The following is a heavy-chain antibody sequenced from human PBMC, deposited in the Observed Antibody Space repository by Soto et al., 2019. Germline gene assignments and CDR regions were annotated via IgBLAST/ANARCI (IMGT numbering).Heavy chain of an antibody. CDR2: IIPNDGGT. J-gene: IGHJ5*02. Sequence: QLQPVPAGAEVKKPGASVKISRKASGYSFTHHYIHWIRQAPGQGPERMGWIIPNDGGTKYAEKVQDRINMTSDTSVTTAYMALSRLRSDDTAVYYCGRGAFDRSGNSLAGLLDPWGAGTLITVSS. CDR3: GRGAFDRSGNSLAGLLDP. V-gene: IGHV1-2*02. D-gene: IGHD3-22*01. CDR1: GYSFTHHY.